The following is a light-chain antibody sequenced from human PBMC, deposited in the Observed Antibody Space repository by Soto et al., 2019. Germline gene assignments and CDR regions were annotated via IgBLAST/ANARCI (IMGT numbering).Light chain of an antibody. CDR1: SSDVGGYNY. V-gene: IGLV2-14*01. CDR2: EVS. J-gene: IGLJ3*02. Sequence: QSALTQPASVSGSPGQSITISCTGTSSDVGGYNYVSWYQQHPGKAPKLMIYEVSNRPAGVSNRFSGSNSGNTASLTISGLTAEDEADYYCSSYTISSTRVFGGGTKLTVL. CDR3: SSYTISSTRV.